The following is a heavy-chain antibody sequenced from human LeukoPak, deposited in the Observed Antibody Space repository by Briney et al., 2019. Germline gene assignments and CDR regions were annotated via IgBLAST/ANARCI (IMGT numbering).Heavy chain of an antibody. D-gene: IGHD2-21*02. CDR3: AKDVGGRWPLYYFDY. J-gene: IGHJ4*02. CDR2: IYTSGST. V-gene: IGHV4-61*02. CDR1: GDSINSGSYY. Sequence: PSETLSLTCTVSGDSINSGSYYWSWIRQPAGKGLEWIGRIYTSGSTNYNPSLKSRVTISVDTSKNQFSLKLTSVTAADTAVYYCAKDVGGRWPLYYFDYWGQGTLVTVSS.